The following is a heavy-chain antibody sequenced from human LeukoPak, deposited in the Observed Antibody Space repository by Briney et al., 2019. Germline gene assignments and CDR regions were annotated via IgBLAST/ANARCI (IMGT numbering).Heavy chain of an antibody. CDR1: GGSFSGYY. CDR3: ARSGYYDFWSGYWLSWFDP. V-gene: IGHV4-34*01. CDR2: INHSGST. D-gene: IGHD3-3*01. Sequence: PSETLSLTCAVYGGSFSGYYWSCIRQPPGKGLERIWEINHSGSTNYNPSLKSRVTISVDTSKNQFSLKLSSVTAADTAVYYCARSGYYDFWSGYWLSWFDPWGQGTLVTVSS. J-gene: IGHJ5*02.